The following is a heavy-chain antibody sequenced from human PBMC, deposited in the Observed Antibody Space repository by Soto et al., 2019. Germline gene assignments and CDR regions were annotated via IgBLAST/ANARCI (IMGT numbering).Heavy chain of an antibody. Sequence: GESLKISCAASGFTFSSYWMSWVRQAPGKGLEWVANIKQDGSEKYYVDSVKGRFTISRDNAKNSLYLQMNSLRAEDTAVYYCASTPRDGYNDYWGQGTLVTVSS. J-gene: IGHJ4*02. CDR3: ASTPRDGYNDY. V-gene: IGHV3-7*01. CDR2: IKQDGSEK. D-gene: IGHD5-12*01. CDR1: GFTFSSYW.